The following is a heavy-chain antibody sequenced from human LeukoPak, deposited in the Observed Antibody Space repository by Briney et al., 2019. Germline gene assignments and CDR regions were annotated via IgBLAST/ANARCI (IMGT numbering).Heavy chain of an antibody. Sequence: GESLQISCKGSGYSFTSYWIGWVRQMPGKGLEWMGIIYPGDSDTRYSPSFQGQVTISADKSISTAYLQWSSLKASDTATYYCARGSGWYGLPNYGMDVWGQGTTVTVSS. V-gene: IGHV5-51*01. J-gene: IGHJ6*02. CDR2: IYPGDSDT. CDR3: ARGSGWYGLPNYGMDV. CDR1: GYSFTSYW. D-gene: IGHD6-19*01.